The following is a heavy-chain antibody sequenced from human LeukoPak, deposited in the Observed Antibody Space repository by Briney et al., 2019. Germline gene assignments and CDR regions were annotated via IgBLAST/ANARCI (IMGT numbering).Heavy chain of an antibody. CDR2: IYYSGST. V-gene: IGHV4-39*01. Sequence: PSETLSLTCTVSGGSISSSSYYWGWIRQPPGKGLEWIGSIYYSGSTYYNPSLKSRVTISVDTSKNQFSLKLSSVTAADTAVYYCARHGPELRYFDWLSGAFDYWGQGTLVTVSS. CDR1: GGSISSSSYY. J-gene: IGHJ4*02. CDR3: ARHGPELRYFDWLSGAFDY. D-gene: IGHD3-9*01.